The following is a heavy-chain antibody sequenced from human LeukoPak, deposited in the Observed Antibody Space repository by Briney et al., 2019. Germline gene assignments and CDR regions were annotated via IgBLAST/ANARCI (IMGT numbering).Heavy chain of an antibody. J-gene: IGHJ4*02. CDR3: ARVAYRLGPFDY. CDR1: GGTFSNYV. Sequence: ASVKVSCKASGGTFSNYVINWVRQAPGQGLEWMGWISAYNGNTNYAQKLQGRVTMTTDTSTSTAYMELRSLRSDDTAVYYCARVAYRLGPFDYWGQGTLVTVSS. V-gene: IGHV1-18*01. CDR2: ISAYNGNT. D-gene: IGHD3-16*01.